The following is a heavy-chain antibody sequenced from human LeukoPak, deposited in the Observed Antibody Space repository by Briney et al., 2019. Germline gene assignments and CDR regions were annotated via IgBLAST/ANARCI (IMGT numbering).Heavy chain of an antibody. Sequence: PSETLSLTCTVSGGSISSYYWSWIRQPAGKGLEWIGRIYTSRSTNYNPSLKSRVTMSVDTSKNQFSLKLSSVTAADTAVYYCARDLDIVVVPAAIPDYYYYMDVWGKGTTVTVSS. CDR2: IYTSRST. CDR1: GGSISSYY. CDR3: ARDLDIVVVPAAIPDYYYYMDV. D-gene: IGHD2-2*02. V-gene: IGHV4-4*07. J-gene: IGHJ6*03.